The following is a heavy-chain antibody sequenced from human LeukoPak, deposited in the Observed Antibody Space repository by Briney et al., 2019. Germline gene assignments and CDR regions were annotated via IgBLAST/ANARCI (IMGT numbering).Heavy chain of an antibody. CDR2: IIPIFGTA. Sequence: ASVKVSCKASGYTFTSYHMHWVRQAPGQGLEWMGGIIPIFGTANYAQKFQGRVTITTDESTSTAYMELSSLRSEDTAVYYCARDHRDYYDSSGYVYWGQGTLVTVSS. V-gene: IGHV1-69*05. J-gene: IGHJ4*02. D-gene: IGHD3-22*01. CDR1: GYTFTSYH. CDR3: ARDHRDYYDSSGYVY.